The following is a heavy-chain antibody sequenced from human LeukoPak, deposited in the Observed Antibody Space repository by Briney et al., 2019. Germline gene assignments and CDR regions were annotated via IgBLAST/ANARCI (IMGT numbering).Heavy chain of an antibody. CDR2: IIGSGGTI. D-gene: IGHD5-18*01. J-gene: IGHJ4*02. CDR1: GFPFISYA. V-gene: IGHV3-23*01. Sequence: GGSLKLSCAASGFPFISYAMSWVRQAPGKGLEWVSAIIGSGGTIYYADSVRGRFTISRDNAKNSLYLQMNSLRAEDTAVYYCARERYNYGSYYFDYWGRGTLVTVSS. CDR3: ARERYNYGSYYFDY.